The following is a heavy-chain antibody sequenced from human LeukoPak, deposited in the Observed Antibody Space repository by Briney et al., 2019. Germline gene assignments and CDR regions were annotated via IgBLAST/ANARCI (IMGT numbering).Heavy chain of an antibody. CDR3: ARDPPGIAVAGLDY. V-gene: IGHV3-11*04. CDR1: GFTFSDYY. J-gene: IGHJ4*02. CDR2: ISTSGGTV. D-gene: IGHD6-19*01. Sequence: PGGSLRLSCAASGFTFSDYYMSWIRQAPGKGLEWASHISTSGGTVYYADSVKGRFTISRDNANNSLYLQMNSLRAEDTAVYYCARDPPGIAVAGLDYWGQGTLVTVSS.